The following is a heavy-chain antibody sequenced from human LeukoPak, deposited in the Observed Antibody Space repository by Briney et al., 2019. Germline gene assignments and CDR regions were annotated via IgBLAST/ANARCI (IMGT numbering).Heavy chain of an antibody. J-gene: IGHJ4*02. CDR2: IYTSGST. V-gene: IGHV4-61*02. D-gene: IGHD1-14*01. CDR1: GGSISSGSYY. Sequence: PSETLSLTCTVSGGSISSGSYYWSWIRQPAGKGLEWIGRIYTSGSTNYNPSLKSRVTISVDTSKNQFSLKLSSVTAADTAVYYCARGATRNYFDYWGQGTLFTVSS. CDR3: ARGATRNYFDY.